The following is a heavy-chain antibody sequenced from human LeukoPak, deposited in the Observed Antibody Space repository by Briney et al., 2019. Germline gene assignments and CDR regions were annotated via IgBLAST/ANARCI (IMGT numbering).Heavy chain of an antibody. Sequence: GESLKISCKGSGYSFTSYWIGWVRPMPGKGLEWMGIIYPGDSDTRYSPSFQGQVTISADKSISTAYLQWSSLKASDTAMYYCARAELGYCSSTTCWRNYYYYGMDVWGQGTTVTVSS. V-gene: IGHV5-51*01. J-gene: IGHJ6*02. CDR3: ARAELGYCSSTTCWRNYYYYGMDV. CDR2: IYPGDSDT. CDR1: GYSFTSYW. D-gene: IGHD2-2*01.